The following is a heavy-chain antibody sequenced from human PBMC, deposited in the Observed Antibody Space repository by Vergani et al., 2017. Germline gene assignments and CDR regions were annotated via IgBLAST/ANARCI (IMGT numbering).Heavy chain of an antibody. Sequence: QVQLVQSGAEVKKPGSSVNVSCKASGGTFSSYAISWVRQAPGQGLEWMGGIIPIFGTANYAQKFQGRVTITADESTSTAYMELSSLRSEDTAVYYCARDRYNWNYGSYPNCFDYWGQGTLVTVSS. CDR3: ARDRYNWNYGSYPNCFDY. CDR2: IIPIFGTA. D-gene: IGHD1-7*01. J-gene: IGHJ4*02. CDR1: GGTFSSYA. V-gene: IGHV1-69*01.